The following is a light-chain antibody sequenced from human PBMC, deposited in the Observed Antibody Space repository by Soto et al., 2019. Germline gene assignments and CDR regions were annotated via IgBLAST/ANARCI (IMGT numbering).Light chain of an antibody. CDR1: QSLSSSY. J-gene: IGKJ3*01. V-gene: IGKV3-20*01. CDR2: RSS. Sequence: ESVLTQSPISLSLSPGESATLSCRASQSLSSSYLAWYQQKAGQPPRLLMFRSSDRAAGVPDRFSGSASGTEFTLTISSLEPEDFAVYYCQQYGTKVSFGPGTKVDIK. CDR3: QQYGTKVS.